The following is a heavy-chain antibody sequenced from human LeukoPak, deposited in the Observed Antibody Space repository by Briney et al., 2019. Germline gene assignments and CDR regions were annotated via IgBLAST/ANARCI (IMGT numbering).Heavy chain of an antibody. CDR2: ISSSSSYI. V-gene: IGHV3-21*01. J-gene: IGHJ4*02. Sequence: RSGGSLRLSCAASGFTFSSYSMNWVRQAPGKGLEWVSSISSSSSYIYYADSVKGRFTISRDNAKNSLYLQMNSLRAEDTAVYYCARGGYNWNWTAGDYWGQGTLVTVSS. CDR3: ARGGYNWNWTAGDY. CDR1: GFTFSSYS. D-gene: IGHD1-7*01.